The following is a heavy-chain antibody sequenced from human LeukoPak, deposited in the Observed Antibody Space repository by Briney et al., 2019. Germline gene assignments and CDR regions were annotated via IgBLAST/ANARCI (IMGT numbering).Heavy chain of an antibody. J-gene: IGHJ3*02. D-gene: IGHD4-17*01. CDR2: INWNGGST. V-gene: IGHV3-20*04. CDR1: GFTFDDFG. CDR3: ARQTESDGDPGDDAFDI. Sequence: PGGSLRLSCAASGFTFDDFGMSWVRQAPGKGLERVSDINWNGGSTGYADSVKGRFTISRDNAKKTLYLQMNSLRAEDTALYYCARQTESDGDPGDDAFDIWGQGTMVTVSS.